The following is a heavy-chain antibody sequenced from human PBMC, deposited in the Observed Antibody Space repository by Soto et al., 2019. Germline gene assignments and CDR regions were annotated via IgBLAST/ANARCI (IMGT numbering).Heavy chain of an antibody. Sequence: QVQLQESGPRLVKPSETLSLTCTISRGSLSSYHWTWIRQPPGKGLEWIGEIHYGGNTNYDPSLRGRVPISGDRTNSQVSRRRTSVPAADTARYYCARAEHHYGWASDPGFDYWGQGPRVPVS. V-gene: IGHV4-59*01. CDR2: IHYGGNT. J-gene: IGHJ4*02. CDR1: RGSLSSYH. D-gene: IGHD3-10*01. CDR3: ARAEHHYGWASDPGFDY.